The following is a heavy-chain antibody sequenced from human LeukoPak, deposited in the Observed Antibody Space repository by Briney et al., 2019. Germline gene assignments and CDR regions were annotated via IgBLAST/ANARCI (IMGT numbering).Heavy chain of an antibody. CDR2: IKSKTDGGTT. CDR3: TTDSRGWFGELLG. D-gene: IGHD3-10*01. CDR1: GFTFSSSA. Sequence: GGSLRLSCAASGFTFSSSAMSWVRQAPGKGLEWVGRIKSKTDGGTTDYAAPVKGRFTISRDDSKNTLYLQMNSLRTEDTAVYYCTTDSRGWFGELLGWGQGTLVTVSS. J-gene: IGHJ4*02. V-gene: IGHV3-15*01.